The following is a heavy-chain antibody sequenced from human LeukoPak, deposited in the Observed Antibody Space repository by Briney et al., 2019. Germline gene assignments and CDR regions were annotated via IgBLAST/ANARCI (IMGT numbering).Heavy chain of an antibody. Sequence: SETLSLTCTVSGGSISSYYWSWIRQPAGKGLEWIGRIYTSGSTNYNPSLKSRVTMSVDTSKNQFSLKLSSVTAADTAVYYCARDHVTLYSSGWYGYYYGMDVWGQGTTVTVSS. CDR1: GGSISSYY. D-gene: IGHD6-19*01. J-gene: IGHJ6*02. V-gene: IGHV4-4*07. CDR3: ARDHVTLYSSGWYGYYYGMDV. CDR2: IYTSGST.